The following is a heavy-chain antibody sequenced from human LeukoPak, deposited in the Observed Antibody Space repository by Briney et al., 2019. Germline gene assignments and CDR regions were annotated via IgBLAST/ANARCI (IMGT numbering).Heavy chain of an antibody. Sequence: ASVKVSCKASGYTFTGHYMNWVRQASEQGLEWMGWIKPKSGATTYAQKFQGRVTMTRDTSINTAYLELSSLTSDDTAIYYCARVREWEEISGAIPDYFDYWGQGTLVTVSS. CDR3: ARVREWEEISGAIPDYFDY. CDR2: IKPKSGAT. J-gene: IGHJ4*02. CDR1: GYTFTGHY. V-gene: IGHV1-2*02. D-gene: IGHD3-3*01.